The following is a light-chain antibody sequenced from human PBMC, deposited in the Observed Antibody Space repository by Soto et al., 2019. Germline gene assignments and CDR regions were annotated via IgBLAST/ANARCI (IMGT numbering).Light chain of an antibody. CDR3: QQRYSFPPT. V-gene: IGKV1-39*01. J-gene: IGKJ4*01. CDR1: QSISTS. Sequence: IQMTQSQSALSASLGDRVTITCRASQSISTSLNWYQQKPGEAPKLLIFTASSLHYGVPSRFSGSGSGTDFTLTISSLKAEDFTTYSCQQRYSFPPTFGGGSRLDI. CDR2: TAS.